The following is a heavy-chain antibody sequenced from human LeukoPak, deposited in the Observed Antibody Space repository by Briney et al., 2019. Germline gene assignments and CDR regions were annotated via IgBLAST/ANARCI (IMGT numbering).Heavy chain of an antibody. D-gene: IGHD4-17*01. CDR3: ARDHLYGDSSWFDP. CDR1: GGSISSGGYS. CDR2: IYHSGST. Sequence: SQTLSLTCAVSGGSISSGGYSWSWIRQPPGKGLEWIGNIYHSGSTYYNPSLKSRVTISVDRSKNQFSLKLSSVTAADTAVYYCARDHLYGDSSWFDPWGQGTLVTVSS. V-gene: IGHV4-30-2*01. J-gene: IGHJ5*02.